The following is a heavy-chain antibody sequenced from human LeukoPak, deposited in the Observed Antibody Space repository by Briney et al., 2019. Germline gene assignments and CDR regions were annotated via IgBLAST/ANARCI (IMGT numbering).Heavy chain of an antibody. Sequence: GGSLRLSCAASGFTFSSYAMSWVRQAPGKGLEWVSVIYSGGSTYYADSVKGRFTISRDNSKNTLYLQMNSLRAEDTAVYYCATLYSSGWYHTSFDYWGQGTLVTVSS. J-gene: IGHJ4*02. D-gene: IGHD6-19*01. CDR3: ATLYSSGWYHTSFDY. CDR1: GFTFSSYA. CDR2: IYSGGST. V-gene: IGHV3-66*01.